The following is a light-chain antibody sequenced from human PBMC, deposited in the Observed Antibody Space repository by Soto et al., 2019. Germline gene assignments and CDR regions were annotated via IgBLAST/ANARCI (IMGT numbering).Light chain of an antibody. CDR3: RSYSSFKTLV. Sequence: QSALTQPASVSESPGQAITISCTGSSSDVGGYKYVSWYQQHPGKAPKLLIYDVTNRPSGVSNRFSGSKSGYTASLTISGLQSEYEADYYCRSYSSFKTLVFGTGTKVTVL. CDR1: SSDVGGYKY. V-gene: IGLV2-14*01. J-gene: IGLJ1*01. CDR2: DVT.